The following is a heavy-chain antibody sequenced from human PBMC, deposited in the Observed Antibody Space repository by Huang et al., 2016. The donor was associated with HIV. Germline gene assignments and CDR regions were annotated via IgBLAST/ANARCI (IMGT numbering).Heavy chain of an antibody. V-gene: IGHV3-48*01. J-gene: IGHJ4*02. CDR2: ISGTSSNI. Sequence: EVQLVESGGALVQPGGSLKLSCVVSGFDLSKYSMNWVRQAPGKWLDWVSYISGTSSNIYYADSVKGRFTISRDNAKNSVFLQMRSLRAEDTALYYCARTEMEYYYGSSGYYPDYWGQGTQVTVSS. D-gene: IGHD3-22*01. CDR3: ARTEMEYYYGSSGYYPDY. CDR1: GFDLSKYS.